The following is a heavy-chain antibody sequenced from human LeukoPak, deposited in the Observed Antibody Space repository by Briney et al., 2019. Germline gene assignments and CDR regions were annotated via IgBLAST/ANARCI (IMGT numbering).Heavy chain of an antibody. J-gene: IGHJ5*02. CDR2: IKQDGSDE. CDR1: GFTFSSYW. V-gene: IGHV3-7*01. Sequence: GGSLRLSCAASGFTFSSYWMSWVRQAPGKGLEWVANIKQDGSDEYYADSVKGRFTISRDNSKSLVYLQMDSLRDEGTAVYYCAGEVVRDVSGVDYTWLDPWGQGTLVFVSA. D-gene: IGHD2-8*01. CDR3: AGEVVRDVSGVDYTWLDP.